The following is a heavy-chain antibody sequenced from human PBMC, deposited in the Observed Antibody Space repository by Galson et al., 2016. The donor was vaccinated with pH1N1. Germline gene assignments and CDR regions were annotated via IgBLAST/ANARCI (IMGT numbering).Heavy chain of an antibody. D-gene: IGHD3-22*01. CDR3: AKDSPMIDYYFDY. CDR2: ISWNSGSI. Sequence: SLRLSCAASGFTFDDYAMHWVRQAPGKGLEWVSRISWNSGSIGYADSVKGRFTISRDNSKKTLYLHMSSLRFEDTAMYYCAKDSPMIDYYFDYWGQGTLVTVSS. V-gene: IGHV3-9*01. CDR1: GFTFDDYA. J-gene: IGHJ4*02.